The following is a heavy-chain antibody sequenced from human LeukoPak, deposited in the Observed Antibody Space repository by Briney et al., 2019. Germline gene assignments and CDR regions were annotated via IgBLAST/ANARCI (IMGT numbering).Heavy chain of an antibody. D-gene: IGHD2-15*01. CDR2: ISGCGGST. V-gene: IGHV3-23*01. CDR1: GFTISSYA. CDR3: AKIFAVVVVAATSDY. Sequence: QPGGSLRLSCAASGFTISSYANSWVRQAPGKGLELVSVISGCGGSTYYAASVKSRFTISRDNTKNTLYLQMNSLRAEDTAVYYCAKIFAVVVVAATSDYWGQGTLVTVSS. J-gene: IGHJ4*02.